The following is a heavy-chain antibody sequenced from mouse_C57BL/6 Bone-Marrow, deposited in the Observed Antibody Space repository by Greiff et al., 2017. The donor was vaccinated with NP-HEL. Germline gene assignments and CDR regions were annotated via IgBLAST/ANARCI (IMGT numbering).Heavy chain of an antibody. J-gene: IGHJ2*01. CDR2: INPSTGGT. D-gene: IGHD1-1*01. Sequence: VQLKESGPELVKPGASVKISCKASGYSFTGYYMNWVKQSPEKSLEWIGEINPSTGGTTYNQKFKAKATLTVDKSSSTAYMQLKSLTSEDSAVYYCARDYYGSSYPYYFDYWGQGTTLTVSS. V-gene: IGHV1-42*01. CDR1: GYSFTGYY. CDR3: ARDYYGSSYPYYFDY.